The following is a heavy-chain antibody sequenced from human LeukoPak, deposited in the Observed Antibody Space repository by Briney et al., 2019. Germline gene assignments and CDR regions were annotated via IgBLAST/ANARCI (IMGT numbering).Heavy chain of an antibody. CDR2: INTDGSST. D-gene: IGHD2-2*01. CDR1: GFTVNSNY. CDR3: ARDPQSSPYCSSTSCPTNWFDP. J-gene: IGHJ5*02. Sequence: PGGSLRLSCAASGFTVNSNYMNWVRQAPGKGLVWVSRINTDGSSTSYADSVKGRFTISRDNAKNTLYLQMNSLRAEDTAVYYCARDPQSSPYCSSTSCPTNWFDPWGQGTLVTVSS. V-gene: IGHV3-74*01.